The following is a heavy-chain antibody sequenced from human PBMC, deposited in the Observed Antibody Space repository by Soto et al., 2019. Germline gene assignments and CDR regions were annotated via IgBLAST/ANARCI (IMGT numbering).Heavy chain of an antibody. J-gene: IGHJ4*02. Sequence: SETLSLTCTVSGGSISSSSYYWGWIRQHPGKGLEWIGSIYYSGSTYYNPSLKSRVTISVDTSKNQFSLKLSSVTAADTAVYYCARTFDYGDSYYFDYWGQGTLVTVSS. CDR1: GGSISSSSYY. CDR3: ARTFDYGDSYYFDY. CDR2: IYYSGST. V-gene: IGHV4-39*07. D-gene: IGHD4-17*01.